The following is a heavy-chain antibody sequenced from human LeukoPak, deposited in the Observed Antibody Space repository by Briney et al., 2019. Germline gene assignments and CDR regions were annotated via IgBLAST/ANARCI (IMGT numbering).Heavy chain of an antibody. CDR3: ARDGEKNDSSGYHDY. V-gene: IGHV1-46*01. Sequence: GASVKISCKASGYTFPSYYMHWVRQAPGQGLEWKGIINPSGGSTRYAQKFQGRVTMTRDTSTSTVYMELSSMRSEDKSVSYSARDGEKNDSSGYHDYWGQGTLVTVSS. D-gene: IGHD3-22*01. CDR1: GYTFPSYY. J-gene: IGHJ4*02. CDR2: INPSGGST.